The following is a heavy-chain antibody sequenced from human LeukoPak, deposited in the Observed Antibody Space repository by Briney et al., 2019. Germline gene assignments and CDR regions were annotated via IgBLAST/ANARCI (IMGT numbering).Heavy chain of an antibody. J-gene: IGHJ4*02. D-gene: IGHD3-22*01. CDR1: GFTVSSNY. CDR3: ARKIRAYDSSGYYGFFDY. CDR2: IYSGGST. Sequence: GGSLRLSCTASGFTVSSNYMSWVRQAPGKGLEWVSVIYSGGSTYYADSVKGRFTISRDNSKNTLYLQMNSLRAEDTAVYYCARKIRAYDSSGYYGFFDYWGQGTLVTVSS. V-gene: IGHV3-53*01.